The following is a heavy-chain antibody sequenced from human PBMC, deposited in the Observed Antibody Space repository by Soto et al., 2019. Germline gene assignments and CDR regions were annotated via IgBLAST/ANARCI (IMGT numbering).Heavy chain of an antibody. CDR2: IFYTGNT. CDR1: GAPISSYY. J-gene: IGHJ5*02. Sequence: SETRSFPGNVSGAPISSYYWTWIRQSPGKGLEWIGQIFYTGNTNYNPSLKSRVTMSVDIPKKQFSLKLRSVTTADTAIYFCARNNVRGVSNSYNWMDPWGQGTLVTVS. CDR3: ARNNVRGVSNSYNWMDP. D-gene: IGHD3-10*01. V-gene: IGHV4-59*01.